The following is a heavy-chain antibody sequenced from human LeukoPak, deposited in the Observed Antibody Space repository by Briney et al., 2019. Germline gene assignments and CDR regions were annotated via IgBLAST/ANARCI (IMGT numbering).Heavy chain of an antibody. V-gene: IGHV5-51*01. CDR1: GYSFTSYW. J-gene: IGHJ3*02. D-gene: IGHD3-9*01. CDR3: ARRRSIGLRYLDWLEGAFDI. Sequence: GESLKISCRGSGYSFTSYWIGWVRQMPGKGLEWMGIIYPGDADTRYSPPFQGQVTISADKSISTAYLQWSSLKASDTAMYYCARRRSIGLRYLDWLEGAFDIWGQGTMVTVSS. CDR2: IYPGDADT.